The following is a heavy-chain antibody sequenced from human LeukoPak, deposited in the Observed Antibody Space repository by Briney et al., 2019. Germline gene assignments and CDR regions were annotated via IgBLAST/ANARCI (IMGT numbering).Heavy chain of an antibody. J-gene: IGHJ4*02. CDR1: GYTFTSYY. CDR3: ARDGELRYFDWFEDILGNAYHYFDY. D-gene: IGHD3-9*01. Sequence: GASVKVSCKASGYTFTSYYMQWVRQAPGQGLEWMGIINPSGGSTSYAQKFQGRVTMTRDTSTSTAYMELSSLRSEDTAVYYCARDGELRYFDWFEDILGNAYHYFDYSGQGTLVTVSS. CDR2: INPSGGST. V-gene: IGHV1-46*01.